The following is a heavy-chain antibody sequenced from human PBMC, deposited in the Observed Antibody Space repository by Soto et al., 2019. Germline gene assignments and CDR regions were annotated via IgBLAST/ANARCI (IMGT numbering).Heavy chain of an antibody. CDR2: INHSGST. CDR3: ARRVGGRAAAGSGTYDY. V-gene: IGHV4-34*01. D-gene: IGHD6-13*01. Sequence: SETLSLTCAVYGGSFSGYYWSWIRKPPGKGLEWIGEINHSGSTNYNPSLKSRVTISVDTSKNQYSLKLSSVTAADTAVYYCARRVGGRAAAGSGTYDYWGQGTLVTVSS. CDR1: GGSFSGYY. J-gene: IGHJ4*02.